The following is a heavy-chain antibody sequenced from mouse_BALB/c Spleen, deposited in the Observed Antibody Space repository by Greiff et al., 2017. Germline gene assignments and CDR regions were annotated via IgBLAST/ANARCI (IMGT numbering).Heavy chain of an antibody. V-gene: IGHV1-14*01. J-gene: IGHJ4*01. D-gene: IGHD1-1*01. CDR1: GYTFTSYV. CDR3: ARGYGSSYNYAMDY. CDR2: INPYNDGT. Sequence: VQLQQSGPELVKPGASVKMSCKASGYTFTSYVMHWVKQKPGQGLEWIGYINPYNDGTKYNEKFKGKATLTSDKSSSTAYMELSSLTSEDSEVYYCARGYGSSYNYAMDYWGQGTSVTVSS.